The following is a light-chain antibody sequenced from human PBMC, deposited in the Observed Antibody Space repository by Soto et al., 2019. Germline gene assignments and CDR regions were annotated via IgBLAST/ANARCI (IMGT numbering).Light chain of an antibody. CDR3: QTCGTGIHVV. Sequence: QLVLTQSPSASASLGASVKLTCTLSSGHNSYAIAWHQQQPEKGPRYLMKLNSDGSHSKGDGIPDRFSGSNSGAERYLTISSLQSEDEADYYCQTCGTGIHVVFGGGTKLTVL. CDR2: LNSDGSH. V-gene: IGLV4-69*01. J-gene: IGLJ2*01. CDR1: SGHNSYA.